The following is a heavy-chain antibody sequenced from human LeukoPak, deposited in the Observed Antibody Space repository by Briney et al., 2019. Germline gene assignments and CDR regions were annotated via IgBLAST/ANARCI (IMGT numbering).Heavy chain of an antibody. V-gene: IGHV4-34*01. Sequence: PSETLSLTCAVYGGSFSGYYWSWIRQPPGKGLEWIGEINHSGSTNYNPSLKSRVTISVDTSKNQFSLKLSSVTAADTAVYYCARKGVVDTAIQNWFDPWGQGTLVTVSS. CDR1: GGSFSGYY. CDR2: INHSGST. D-gene: IGHD5-18*01. J-gene: IGHJ5*02. CDR3: ARKGVVDTAIQNWFDP.